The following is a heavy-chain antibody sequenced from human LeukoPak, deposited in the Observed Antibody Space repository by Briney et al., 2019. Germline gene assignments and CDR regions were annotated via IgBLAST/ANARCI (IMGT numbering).Heavy chain of an antibody. CDR3: ARAHPMVGSCSTTTCYARGFDR. Sequence: SETLSLTCAVYGGSFSGYYWSWIRQPPGKGLEWIGEISHSGGTNYNPSLKSRVTMSVDTSKNQFSLKLTSVTAADTAVFYCARAHPMVGSCSTTTCYARGFDRWGQGTLVTVSS. CDR2: ISHSGGT. CDR1: GGSFSGYY. J-gene: IGHJ5*02. V-gene: IGHV4-34*01. D-gene: IGHD2-2*01.